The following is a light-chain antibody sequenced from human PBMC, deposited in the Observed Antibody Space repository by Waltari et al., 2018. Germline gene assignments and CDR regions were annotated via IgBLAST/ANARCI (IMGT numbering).Light chain of an antibody. CDR3: QQYYVWPPIT. CDR1: QSVRTN. Sequence: VLLTQSPASLSLSPGDTVILSCRASQSVRTNLVWYQQKAGQAPRTLIYGASTRASGVPSRFSGSGSGTDFTLIISSLQSEDAAVYFCQQYYVWPPITFGGGTKLEI. CDR2: GAS. V-gene: IGKV3-15*01. J-gene: IGKJ4*01.